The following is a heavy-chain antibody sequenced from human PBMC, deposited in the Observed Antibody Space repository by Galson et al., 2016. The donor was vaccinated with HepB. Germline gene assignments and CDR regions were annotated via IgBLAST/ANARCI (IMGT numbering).Heavy chain of an antibody. CDR3: ARLRRIVTTGSWSSPSYFDY. CDR1: GYILTGYY. CDR2: IDPRSGGT. V-gene: IGHV1-2*02. D-gene: IGHD1-26*01. J-gene: IGHJ4*02. Sequence: SVKVSCKASGYILTGYYVHWVRQAPGQGLEWMGWIDPRSGGTIYAENFQGRVTMTRGTSINTAYMELSRLRSADTAVYYCARLRRIVTTGSWSSPSYFDYWGQGTLVTVSA.